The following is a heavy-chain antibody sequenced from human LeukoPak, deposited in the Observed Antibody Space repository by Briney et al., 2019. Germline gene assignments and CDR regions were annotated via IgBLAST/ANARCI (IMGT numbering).Heavy chain of an antibody. CDR3: ARDTWDSDYYYGMDV. D-gene: IGHD1-26*01. V-gene: IGHV3-66*01. J-gene: IGHJ6*02. CDR1: GFTVSSNY. Sequence: GGSLRLSCAASGFTVSSNYMSLVRQAPGKGLEWVSVIYSGGSTYYADSVKGRFTISRDNSKNTLYLQMNSLRAEDTAVYYCARDTWDSDYYYGMDVWGQGTTVTVSS. CDR2: IYSGGST.